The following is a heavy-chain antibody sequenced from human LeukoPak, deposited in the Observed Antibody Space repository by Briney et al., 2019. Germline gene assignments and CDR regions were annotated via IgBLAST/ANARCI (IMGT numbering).Heavy chain of an antibody. CDR3: ARDLISWYYFDY. CDR1: GFTFSSYA. J-gene: IGHJ4*02. D-gene: IGHD6-13*01. Sequence: GGSLRLSCAASGFTFSSYAMHWARQAPGKGLDWVAVISFDGTNKHYADSVKGRFTISRDNSKNTLYLQMNSLRPEDTAVYFCARDLISWYYFDYWGQGTLVTVSS. CDR2: ISFDGTNK. V-gene: IGHV3-30*04.